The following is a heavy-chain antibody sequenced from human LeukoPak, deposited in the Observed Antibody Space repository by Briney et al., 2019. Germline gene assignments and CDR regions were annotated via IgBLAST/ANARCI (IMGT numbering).Heavy chain of an antibody. D-gene: IGHD6-19*01. J-gene: IGHJ4*02. CDR3: AKERSPQQYSSGWYEFDY. Sequence: PGRSLRLSCAASGFTFSSYAMHWVRQAPGKGLEWVAVISYDGSNKYYADSVKGRFTISRDNSKNTLCLQMNSLRAEDKAVYYCAKERSPQQYSSGWYEFDYWGQGTLVTVSS. CDR2: ISYDGSNK. CDR1: GFTFSSYA. V-gene: IGHV3-30*04.